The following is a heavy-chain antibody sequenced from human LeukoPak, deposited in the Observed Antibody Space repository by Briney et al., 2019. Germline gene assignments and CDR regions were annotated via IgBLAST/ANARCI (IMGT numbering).Heavy chain of an antibody. CDR3: ARSRPPPYWYYYMDV. CDR1: GGSLRRYY. Sequence: SETLSLTCTVSGGSLRRYYWSWIRQPPGKGLEWIGYIYYSGSTNYNPSLNSRVTISVDTSKNQFSLNLSSVTAADTAVYYCARSRPPPYWYYYMDVWGKGTTVTVSS. CDR2: IYYSGST. V-gene: IGHV4-59*01. J-gene: IGHJ6*03.